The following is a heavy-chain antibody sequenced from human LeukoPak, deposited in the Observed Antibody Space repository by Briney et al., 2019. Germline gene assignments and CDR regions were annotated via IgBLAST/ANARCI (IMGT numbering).Heavy chain of an antibody. Sequence: GASVKVSCKASGYTFTGYYMHWVRQAPGQGLEWMEWINPNSGGTNYAQKFQGWVTMTRDTSISTAYMELSRLRSDDTAVYYCARELLWFGDKCMDVWGQGTTVTVSS. V-gene: IGHV1-2*04. D-gene: IGHD3-10*01. CDR3: ARELLWFGDKCMDV. CDR1: GYTFTGYY. CDR2: INPNSGGT. J-gene: IGHJ6*02.